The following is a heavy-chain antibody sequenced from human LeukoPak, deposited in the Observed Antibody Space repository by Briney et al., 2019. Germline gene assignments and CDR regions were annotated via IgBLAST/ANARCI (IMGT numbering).Heavy chain of an antibody. D-gene: IGHD5-12*01. V-gene: IGHV3-21*01. Sequence: GGSLRLSCAASGFTFRSYSMNWVRQAPGKGLEWVSSISASSTYTYYADSLKGRFTISRDNAKNSLYLQVNSLRAEDTAVYYCARDFREYSGYGLPYHWGQGTLVTVSS. CDR2: ISASSTYT. CDR1: GFTFRSYS. CDR3: ARDFREYSGYGLPYH. J-gene: IGHJ4*02.